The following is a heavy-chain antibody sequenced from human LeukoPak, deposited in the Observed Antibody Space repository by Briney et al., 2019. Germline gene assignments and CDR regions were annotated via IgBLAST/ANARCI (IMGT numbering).Heavy chain of an antibody. CDR2: IIPIFGTA. CDR1: GGTFSSYA. D-gene: IGHD6-19*01. V-gene: IGHV1-69*13. Sequence: ASVKVSCKASGGTFSSYAISWVRQAPGQGLEWMGGIIPIFGTANCAQKFQGRVTITADESTSTAYMELSSLRSEDTAVYYCARDLQVMSSGWYGPHWGQGTLVTVSS. J-gene: IGHJ4*02. CDR3: ARDLQVMSSGWYGPH.